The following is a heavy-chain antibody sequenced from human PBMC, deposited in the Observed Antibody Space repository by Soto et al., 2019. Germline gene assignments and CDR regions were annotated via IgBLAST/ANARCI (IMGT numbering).Heavy chain of an antibody. V-gene: IGHV3-23*01. J-gene: IGHJ4*02. D-gene: IGHD6-13*01. CDR2: ISGSGGST. CDR1: GFTFSSYA. Sequence: GGSLRLSCAASGFTFSSYAMSWVRQAPGKGLEWVSAISGSGGSTYYADSVKGRFTISRDNSKNTLYLQMNSLRAEDTAVYYCAKAAEAAAGNPAIHVYFDYWGQGTLVTVSS. CDR3: AKAAEAAAGNPAIHVYFDY.